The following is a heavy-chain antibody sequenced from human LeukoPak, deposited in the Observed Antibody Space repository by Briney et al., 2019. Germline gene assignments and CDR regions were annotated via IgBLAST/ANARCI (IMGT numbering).Heavy chain of an antibody. CDR1: GFTFSSYW. V-gene: IGHV3-7*01. CDR2: IKQDGSEK. Sequence: GGSLRLSCAASGFTFSSYWMSWVRQAPGKGLEWAANIKQDGSEKYYVDSVKGRFTISRDNAKNSLYLQMNSLRAEDTAVYYCARDEPLRRSDAFDIWGQGTMVTVSS. CDR3: ARDEPLRRSDAFDI. D-gene: IGHD1-14*01. J-gene: IGHJ3*02.